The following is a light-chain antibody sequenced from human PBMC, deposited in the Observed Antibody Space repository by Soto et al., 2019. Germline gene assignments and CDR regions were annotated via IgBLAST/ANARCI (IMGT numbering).Light chain of an antibody. CDR3: QQRSKWPPIT. J-gene: IGKJ5*01. V-gene: IGKV3-11*01. Sequence: EVLLAQTPPPLSLSPGERATLSFGASQSLSNYLAWYQQKPGQAPRLLIYDASNRATGIPARFSGSGSGTDFTLTISSLEPEDFAVYYCQQRSKWPPITFGQGTRLEIK. CDR2: DAS. CDR1: QSLSNY.